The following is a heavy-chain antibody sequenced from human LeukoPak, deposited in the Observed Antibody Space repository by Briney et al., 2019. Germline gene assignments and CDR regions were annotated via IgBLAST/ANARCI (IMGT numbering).Heavy chain of an antibody. CDR1: GYNFPNYW. D-gene: IGHD6-13*01. CDR2: IYPGDSDT. J-gene: IGHJ4*02. V-gene: IGHV5-51*01. Sequence: GESLKISCKGSGYNFPNYWIGWVRQMPGKGPEWMGIIYPGDSDTRYSPSFQGQVTISADKSISTAYLQWSSLKASDTAMYYCTRGDSSTWYEYWGQGTLVTVSS. CDR3: TRGDSSTWYEY.